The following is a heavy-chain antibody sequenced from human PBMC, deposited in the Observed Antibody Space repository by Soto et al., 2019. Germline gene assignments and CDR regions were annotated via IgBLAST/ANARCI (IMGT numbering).Heavy chain of an antibody. CDR3: ARSPTWETTVTPYYFDY. J-gene: IGHJ4*02. D-gene: IGHD4-4*01. CDR2: MNPKSANT. Sequence: QVQLVQSGAEVKKPGASVKVSCKASRYTFISYDINWVRQATGQGLEWMGWMNPKSANTGYAQNFQGRVTMTTNTFISTAYMELSSMRSEDTAVYYCARSPTWETTVTPYYFDYWGQGTLVTVSS. V-gene: IGHV1-8*01. CDR1: RYTFISYD.